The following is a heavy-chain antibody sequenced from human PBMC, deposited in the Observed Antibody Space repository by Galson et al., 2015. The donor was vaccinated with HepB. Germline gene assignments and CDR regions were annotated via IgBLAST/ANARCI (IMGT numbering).Heavy chain of an antibody. V-gene: IGHV3-21*01. CDR1: GFTFSSYS. CDR3: AIGHEGYSYGTTDFDY. Sequence: SLRLSCAASGFTFSSYSMNWVRQAPGKGLEWVSSISSSSSYIYYADSVKGRFTISRDNAKNSLYLQMNSLRAEDTAVYYCAIGHEGYSYGTTDFDYWGQGTLVTVSS. D-gene: IGHD5-18*01. J-gene: IGHJ4*02. CDR2: ISSSSSYI.